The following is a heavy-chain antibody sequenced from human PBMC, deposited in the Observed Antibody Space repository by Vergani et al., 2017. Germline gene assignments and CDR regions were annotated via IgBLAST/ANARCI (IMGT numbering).Heavy chain of an antibody. CDR2: ISGQNFRT. CDR3: AKDERAVAGHAEYFQH. CDR1: GFTFTAHG. Sequence: EVQLLESGGGSAQPGESLRLSCVASGFTFTAHGLNWVRQAPGKGLEWVSGISGQNFRTHYADSVKGRFTISRDDSKNTLYLQMNSLRAEDTAVYYCAKDERAVAGHAEYFQHWGQGTLVTVSS. D-gene: IGHD6-19*01. V-gene: IGHV3-23*01. J-gene: IGHJ1*01.